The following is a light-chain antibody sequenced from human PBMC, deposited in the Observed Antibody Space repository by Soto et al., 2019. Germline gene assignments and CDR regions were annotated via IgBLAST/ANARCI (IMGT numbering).Light chain of an antibody. CDR3: QQYNNWPLT. CDR2: GAS. J-gene: IGKJ4*01. V-gene: IGKV3-15*01. Sequence: EIVMTQSPATLSVSPGERVTLSCRARQSVSSNFAWYQQKPGQAPRLLIYGASTRATGIPARFSGSGSGTEFTLTISSLQSEDFAVYYCQQYNNWPLTFGGGTKVEIK. CDR1: QSVSSN.